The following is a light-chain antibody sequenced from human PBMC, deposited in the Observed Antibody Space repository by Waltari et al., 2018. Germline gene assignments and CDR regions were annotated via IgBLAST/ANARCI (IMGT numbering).Light chain of an antibody. J-gene: IGLJ3*02. V-gene: IGLV6-57*01. CDR3: QSYDSSNWV. Sequence: NFMLTQPHSVSESPGKTVTISCTCRSGSIASNYVQWYQQRPGSSPTTVIYEDNQRPSGVPDRFSGSIDSSSNSASLTISGLKTEDEADYYCQSYDSSNWVFGGGTKLTVL. CDR1: SGSIASNY. CDR2: EDN.